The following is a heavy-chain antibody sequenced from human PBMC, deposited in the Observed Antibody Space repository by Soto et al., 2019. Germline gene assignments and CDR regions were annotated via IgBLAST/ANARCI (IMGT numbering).Heavy chain of an antibody. Sequence: PSETLSLTCTVSGGSVNSGDYYWSWIRQPPGKGLEWIGYIFYTGSTYYNPSLESRVTISADTSKNQFSLNLSSVTAADTAMYYCATGDYPSSSSYFDFWAQGTMVTVSS. V-gene: IGHV4-30-4*01. CDR3: ATGDYPSSSSYFDF. CDR1: GGSVNSGDYY. CDR2: IFYTGST. J-gene: IGHJ4*02. D-gene: IGHD6-6*01.